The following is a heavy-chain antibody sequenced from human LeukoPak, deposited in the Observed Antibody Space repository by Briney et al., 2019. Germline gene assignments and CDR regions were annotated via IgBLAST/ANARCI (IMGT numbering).Heavy chain of an antibody. CDR3: ARDRITYGDYGDAFDI. J-gene: IGHJ3*02. CDR1: GFTFSSYS. V-gene: IGHV3-21*06. D-gene: IGHD4-17*01. CDR2: ISSSYSYI. Sequence: GGSLRLSCAASGFTFSSYSMNWVRQAPGKGLEWVSSISSSYSYIYYADSVKGRFTISRDNATNSLYLQMNSLRAEDTAVYYCARDRITYGDYGDAFDIWGQGTMVTVSS.